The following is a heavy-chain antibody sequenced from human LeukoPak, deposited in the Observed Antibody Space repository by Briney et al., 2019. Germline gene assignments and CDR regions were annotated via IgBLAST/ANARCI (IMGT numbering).Heavy chain of an antibody. Sequence: PGGSLRLSCAASGFTFSSYAMHWVRQAPGKGLEWVAVISYDGSNKYYADSVKGRFTISRDNSKNTLYLQMNSLRAEDTAVYYCARDISPMIVVATIDYWGQGTLVTVSS. J-gene: IGHJ4*02. V-gene: IGHV3-30*04. CDR2: ISYDGSNK. CDR1: GFTFSSYA. CDR3: ARDISPMIVVATIDY. D-gene: IGHD3-22*01.